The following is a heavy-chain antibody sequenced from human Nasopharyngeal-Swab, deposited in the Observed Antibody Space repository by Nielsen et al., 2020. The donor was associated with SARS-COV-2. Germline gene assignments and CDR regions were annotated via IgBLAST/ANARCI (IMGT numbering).Heavy chain of an antibody. CDR3: ARDGLDYDFWSAYFMDV. CDR1: GFTFNNYN. J-gene: IGHJ6*02. CDR2: ISSSSSYI. Sequence: GESLKISCAASGFTFNNYNFNWVRQAPGKGLEWLSSISSSSSYIYYADSVKGRFTLSRDNAKNSLYLQMNSLRAEDTAVYYCARDGLDYDFWSAYFMDVWGQGTTVTVSS. V-gene: IGHV3-21*01. D-gene: IGHD3-3*01.